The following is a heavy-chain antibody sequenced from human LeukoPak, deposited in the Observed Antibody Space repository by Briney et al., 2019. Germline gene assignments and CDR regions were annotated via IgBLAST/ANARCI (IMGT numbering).Heavy chain of an antibody. CDR3: AGGHSSGYYPIDY. CDR1: GFTFSSYA. CDR2: ISYDGSNK. Sequence: PGGSLRLSCAASGFTFSSYAIHWVRQAPGKGLEWVAVISYDGSNKYYADSVKGRFTISRDNSKNTLYLQMNSLRAEDTAVYYCAGGHSSGYYPIDYWGQGTLVTVSS. D-gene: IGHD3-22*01. V-gene: IGHV3-30*04. J-gene: IGHJ4*02.